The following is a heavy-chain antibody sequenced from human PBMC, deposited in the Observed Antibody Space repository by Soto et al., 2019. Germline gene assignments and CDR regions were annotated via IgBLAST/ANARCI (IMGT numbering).Heavy chain of an antibody. CDR1: GGSIGSGDYY. D-gene: IGHD3-10*01. Sequence: PSETLSLTCTVSGGSIGSGDYYWSWIRQPPGKGLEWIGYIYYRGSTYYNPSLKSRVTISVDKSKNQFSLKLSSVTAADTAVYYCASGRSYYGSGSYDQGFGYWGQGTLVTGSS. V-gene: IGHV4-30-4*01. CDR3: ASGRSYYGSGSYDQGFGY. CDR2: IYYRGST. J-gene: IGHJ4*02.